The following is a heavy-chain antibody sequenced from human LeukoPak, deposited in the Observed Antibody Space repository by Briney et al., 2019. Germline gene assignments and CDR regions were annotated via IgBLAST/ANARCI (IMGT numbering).Heavy chain of an antibody. V-gene: IGHV7-4-1*02. CDR2: INTNTGNP. J-gene: IGHJ3*02. CDR1: GYTFTSYA. CDR3: ARNGNTAMVWAFDI. Sequence: ASVKVSCKASGYTFTSYAMNWVRQAPGQGLEWMGWINTNTGNPTYAQGFTGRFVFSLDTSVSTAYLQISSLKAEDTAVYYCARNGNTAMVWAFDIWGQGTMVTVSS. D-gene: IGHD5-18*01.